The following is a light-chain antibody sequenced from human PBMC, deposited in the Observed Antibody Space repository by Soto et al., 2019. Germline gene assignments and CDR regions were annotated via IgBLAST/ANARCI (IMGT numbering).Light chain of an antibody. J-gene: IGKJ2*01. CDR1: QRISSY. V-gene: IGKV1-39*01. CDR2: AAS. CDR3: QQSYSTPVT. Sequence: DIQMTQSPSYLSASVGDRVTITCRASQRISSYLNWYQQKPGKAPKLLISAASSLRSGVPSRFSGSGYETDFSVTISSLQPEDAATYYCQQSYSTPVTLGQRTKLEIK.